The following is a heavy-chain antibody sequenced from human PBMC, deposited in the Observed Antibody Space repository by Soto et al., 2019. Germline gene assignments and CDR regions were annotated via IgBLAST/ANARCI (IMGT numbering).Heavy chain of an antibody. J-gene: IGHJ5*02. D-gene: IGHD3-22*01. CDR1: GFTFSSYS. Sequence: EVQLVESGGGLVKPGGSLRLSCAASGFTFSSYSMNWVRQAPGKGLEWVSSISSSSSYIYYADSVKGRFTISRDNAKNXXYLQMNSLRDEDTAVYYCARPKYYYESHAGGWFDPWGQGILVTVSS. CDR2: ISSSSSYI. V-gene: IGHV3-21*01. CDR3: ARPKYYYESHAGGWFDP.